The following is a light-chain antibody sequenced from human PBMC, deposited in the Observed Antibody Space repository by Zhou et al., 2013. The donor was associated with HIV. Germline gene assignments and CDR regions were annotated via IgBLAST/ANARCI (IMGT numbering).Light chain of an antibody. J-gene: IGLJ3*02. Sequence: QSVVTQPPSASGTPGQRVTISCSGSSSNIGSNTVNWYRQLPGTAPKPTSSIVMISGPQGSRDRFSGSKSGTSASLAISGLQSEDEADYYCSSYTSSSTWVFGGGTEADRP. CDR3: SSYTSSSTWV. CDR1: SSNIGSNT. V-gene: IGLV1-44*01. CDR2: VM.